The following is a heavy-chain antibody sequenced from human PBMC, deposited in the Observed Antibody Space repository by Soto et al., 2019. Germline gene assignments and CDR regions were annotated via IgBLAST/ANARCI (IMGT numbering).Heavy chain of an antibody. CDR2: IYYSGST. V-gene: IGHV4-39*01. CDR3: ARSWDHDY. Sequence: SETLSLTCTVSGGSISSSSYYWGWIRQPPGKGLEWIGSIYYSGSTYYNPSLKSRVTISVDTSKNQFSLKLSSVTAADTAVYYCARSWDHDYWGQGTLVTVSS. D-gene: IGHD6-13*01. CDR1: GGSISSSSYY. J-gene: IGHJ4*02.